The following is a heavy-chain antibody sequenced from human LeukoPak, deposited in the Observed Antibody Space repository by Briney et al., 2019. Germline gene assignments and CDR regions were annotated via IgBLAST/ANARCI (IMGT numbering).Heavy chain of an antibody. V-gene: IGHV3-30*18. J-gene: IGHJ4*02. D-gene: IGHD6-13*01. CDR2: ISYDGSNK. CDR3: AKSFAAAGMGMGFDY. Sequence: PGRSLRLSCAASGFTFSSYGMHWVRQAPGKGLEWVAVISYDGSNKYYADSVKGRFTISRDNSKNTLYLQMNSLRAEDTAVYYCAKSFAAAGMGMGFDYWGQGTLVTVSS. CDR1: GFTFSSYG.